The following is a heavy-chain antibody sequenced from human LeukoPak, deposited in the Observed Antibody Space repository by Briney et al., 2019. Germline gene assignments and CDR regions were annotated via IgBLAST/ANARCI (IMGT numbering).Heavy chain of an antibody. CDR2: ISFDGSKR. D-gene: IGHD3-10*02. Sequence: GGSLRLSCAASGFTFNSSGMHWVRQAPGKGLEWVAMISFDGSKRYYADSVKGRFTVSRDNSKNTLYLQMSSLRAEETAVYYCSRSLWTVVRGESPWGQGTLVTVSS. J-gene: IGHJ5*02. CDR3: SRSLWTVVRGESP. V-gene: IGHV3-30*03. CDR1: GFTFNSSG.